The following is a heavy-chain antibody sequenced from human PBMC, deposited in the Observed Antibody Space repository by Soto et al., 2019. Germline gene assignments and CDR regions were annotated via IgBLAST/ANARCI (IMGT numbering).Heavy chain of an antibody. J-gene: IGHJ5*02. CDR2: ISAYNGNT. Sequence: GASVKVSCKASGYTFTSYGISWVRQAPGQGLEWMGWISAYNGNTNYAQKLQGRVTMTTDTSTSTAYMELRSLRSDDTAVYYCARDTEIAAAGHWFDPWGQGTLVTVSS. V-gene: IGHV1-18*01. D-gene: IGHD6-13*01. CDR1: GYTFTSYG. CDR3: ARDTEIAAAGHWFDP.